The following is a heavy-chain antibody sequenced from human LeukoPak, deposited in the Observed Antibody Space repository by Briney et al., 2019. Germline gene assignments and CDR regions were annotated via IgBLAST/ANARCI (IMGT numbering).Heavy chain of an antibody. CDR2: TYYRSTWYN. J-gene: IGHJ4*02. Sequence: SQTLSLTCAISGDSVSSNSVAWNWIRQSPSRGLEWLGRTYYRSTWYNDYAVSVRGRITVNPDTSKNQFSLHLNSVTPEDTAVYYCARWQQWLAMEVWGQGTLVTVSS. V-gene: IGHV6-1*01. CDR1: GDSVSSNSVA. D-gene: IGHD6-19*01. CDR3: ARWQQWLAMEV.